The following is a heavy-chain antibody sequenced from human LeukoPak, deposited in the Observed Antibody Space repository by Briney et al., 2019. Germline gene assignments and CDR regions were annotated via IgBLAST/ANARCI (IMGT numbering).Heavy chain of an antibody. CDR3: AKDQALSLSSSRALDY. V-gene: IGHV3-23*01. J-gene: IGHJ4*02. D-gene: IGHD2-2*01. CDR1: GFTFSTYA. Sequence: GGSLRLSCVASGFTFSTYALSWVRQAPGKGLEWVSAISSSGGSPYYADSVNGRFTISRDNSKNTLYLQMNSLRAEDTALYYCAKDQALSLSSSRALDYWGQGALVTVSS. CDR2: ISSSGGSP.